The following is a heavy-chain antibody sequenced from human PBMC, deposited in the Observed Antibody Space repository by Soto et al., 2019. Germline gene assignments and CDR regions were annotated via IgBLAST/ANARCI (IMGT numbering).Heavy chain of an antibody. CDR2: ISYDGSNK. V-gene: IGHV3-30-3*01. Sequence: QVQLVESGGGVVQPGRSLRLSCAASGFTFSSYAMHWVRQAPGKGLEWVAVISYDGSNKYYADSVKGRFTISRDNSKNTLYLQMNSLRAEDTAVYYCARRHWGYSGYDWGQGTLVTVSS. D-gene: IGHD5-12*01. CDR3: ARRHWGYSGYD. CDR1: GFTFSSYA. J-gene: IGHJ4*02.